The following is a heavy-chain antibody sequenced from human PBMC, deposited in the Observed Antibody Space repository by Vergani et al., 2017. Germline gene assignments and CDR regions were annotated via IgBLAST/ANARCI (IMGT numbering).Heavy chain of an antibody. D-gene: IGHD4-17*01. CDR3: ARGDYGDYDGHPGYFDY. CDR1: GGSISSGGYY. Sequence: QVQLQESGPGLVKPSQTLSLTCTVSGGSISSGGYYWSWIRQHPGKGLEWIGYIYYSGSTYYNPSLKSRDNISVDTSKNQFSLKLSSVTAADTAVYYCARGDYGDYDGHPGYFDYWGQGTLVTVSS. V-gene: IGHV4-31*03. J-gene: IGHJ4*02. CDR2: IYYSGST.